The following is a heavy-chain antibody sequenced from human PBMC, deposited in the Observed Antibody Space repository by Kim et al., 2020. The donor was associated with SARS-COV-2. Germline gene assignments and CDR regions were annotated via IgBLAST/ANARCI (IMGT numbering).Heavy chain of an antibody. CDR3: ARYWTSPGDAFDI. D-gene: IGHD1-1*01. V-gene: IGHV1-2*02. Sequence: YARRFQGRVTMTMDTSISTAYVELTSLRSDDTAVYYCARYWTSPGDAFDIWGQGSMVTVSS. J-gene: IGHJ3*02.